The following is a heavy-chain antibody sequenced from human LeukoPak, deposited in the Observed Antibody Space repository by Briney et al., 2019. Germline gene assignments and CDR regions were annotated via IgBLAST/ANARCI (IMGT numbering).Heavy chain of an antibody. D-gene: IGHD3-3*02. CDR3: ARARAGYIFGY. V-gene: IGHV3-74*01. Sequence: GGSLRLSCAASEFTFNSYWMHWVRQAPGKGLVWVSRINSDGSSTTYADSVKGRFTISRDNAKNTLYLQMNSLRVEDTAVYFCARARAGYIFGYWGQGIRLTVSS. J-gene: IGHJ4*02. CDR1: EFTFNSYW. CDR2: INSDGSST.